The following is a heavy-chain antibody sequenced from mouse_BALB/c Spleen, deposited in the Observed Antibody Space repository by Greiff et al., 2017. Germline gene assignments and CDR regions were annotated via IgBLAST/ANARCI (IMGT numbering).Heavy chain of an antibody. Sequence: VKLQESGPGLVAPSQSLSITCTVSGFSLTSYGVHWVRQPPGKGLEWLGVIWAGGSTNYNSALMSRLSISKDNSKSQVFLKMNSLQTDDTAMYYCARGNSITTATGFAYWGQGTLVTVSA. CDR1: GFSLTSYG. D-gene: IGHD1-2*01. CDR3: ARGNSITTATGFAY. J-gene: IGHJ3*01. V-gene: IGHV2-9*02. CDR2: IWAGGST.